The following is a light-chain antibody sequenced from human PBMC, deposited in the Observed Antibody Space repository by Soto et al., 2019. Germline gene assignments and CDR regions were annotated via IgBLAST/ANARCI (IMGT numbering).Light chain of an antibody. J-gene: IGKJ1*01. CDR1: QTISSW. Sequence: IRMRQSPSTLYGSVGDRVTITCLASQTISSWLAWYQQKPGKAPKLLIYKASTLKSGVPSRFSGSGSGTEFTLTISSLQPDDFATYYCQHYNSYSEAFGQGTKVDI. CDR2: KAS. V-gene: IGKV1-5*03. CDR3: QHYNSYSEA.